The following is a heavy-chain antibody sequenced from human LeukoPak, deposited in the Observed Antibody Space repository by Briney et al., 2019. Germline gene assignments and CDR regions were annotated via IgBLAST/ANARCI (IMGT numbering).Heavy chain of an antibody. CDR1: GYTFSSYH. D-gene: IGHD6-19*01. CDR2: INPSGGST. V-gene: IGHV1-46*01. J-gene: IGHJ4*02. Sequence: ASVKVSCKTSGYTFSSYHIHWVRQAPGQGLEWMGIINPSGGSTIYAQKFQGRVTMTRDTSISTAYMELSRLRSEDTAVYYCARKTAVAGTDYWGQGTLVTVSS. CDR3: ARKTAVAGTDY.